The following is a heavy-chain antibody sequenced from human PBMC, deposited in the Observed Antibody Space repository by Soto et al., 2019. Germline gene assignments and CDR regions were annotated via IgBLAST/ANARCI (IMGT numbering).Heavy chain of an antibody. CDR2: IYYSGST. J-gene: IGHJ5*02. D-gene: IGHD3-22*01. Sequence: QVQLQESGPGLVMPSQTLSLTWTVSGGSISSGGYYWSWIRQHPGKGLEWIGYIYYSGSTYYNQSLKSRVTITVITSKSQSALKVSSETAADTAVYYCARDPEPYDSSGKGIDPWGQGTLDAFSA. CDR1: GGSISSGGYY. CDR3: ARDPEPYDSSGKGIDP. V-gene: IGHV4-31*02.